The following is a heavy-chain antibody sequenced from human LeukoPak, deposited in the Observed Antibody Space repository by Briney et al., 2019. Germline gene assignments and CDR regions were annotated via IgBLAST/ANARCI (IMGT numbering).Heavy chain of an antibody. Sequence: PGGSLRLSCAASRFTFSTYDMHWVRQATGKGLEWVSAIGTAGDPYYPGSVKGRFTISRENAKNSLYLQMNSLRAGDTAVYYCARWGVIDAFDIWGQGTMVTVSS. J-gene: IGHJ3*02. CDR1: RFTFSTYD. CDR3: ARWGVIDAFDI. CDR2: IGTAGDP. V-gene: IGHV3-13*05. D-gene: IGHD3-10*01.